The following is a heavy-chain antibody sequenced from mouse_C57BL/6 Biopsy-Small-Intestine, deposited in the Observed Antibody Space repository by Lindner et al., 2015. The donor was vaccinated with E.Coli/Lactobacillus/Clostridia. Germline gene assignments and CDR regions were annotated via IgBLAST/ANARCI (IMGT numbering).Heavy chain of an antibody. Sequence: VQLQESGAELARPGTSVKLSCKAPGYTFTSYGISWVKQRTGQGLEWIGEIYPRSVNTYYSERFKGKATLTADKSSSTAYMELRSLTSEDSAVYFCARRYYDYDGGSYWGQGTTLTVSS. CDR2: IYPRSVNT. CDR1: GYTFTSYG. CDR3: ARRYYDYDGGSY. J-gene: IGHJ2*01. D-gene: IGHD2-4*01. V-gene: IGHV1-81*01.